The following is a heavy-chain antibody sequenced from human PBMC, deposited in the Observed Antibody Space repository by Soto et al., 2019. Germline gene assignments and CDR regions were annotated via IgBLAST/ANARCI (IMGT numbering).Heavy chain of an antibody. CDR3: ARAGTAAGRMDV. CDR2: IYTSGST. CDR1: DGSISSYY. Sequence: SETLSLTCTDSDGSISSYYWSWIRQPAGKGLEWIGRIYTSGSTNYNPSLKSRVTMSVDTSKNQLSLKLSSVTTADTAVYYCARAGTAAGRMDVWGQGTTVTVSS. J-gene: IGHJ6*02. V-gene: IGHV4-4*07. D-gene: IGHD6-13*01.